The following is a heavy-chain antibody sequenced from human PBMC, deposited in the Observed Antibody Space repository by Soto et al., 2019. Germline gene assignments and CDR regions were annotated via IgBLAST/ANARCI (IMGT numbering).Heavy chain of an antibody. V-gene: IGHV1-69*13. CDR2: IIPLFGTA. CDR1: GGTFSSYS. CDR3: AIEYSSSPPYYPIGY. J-gene: IGHJ4*02. Sequence: SVKVSCKASGGTFSSYSISWLRQAPGQGLEWMGGIIPLFGTANYAQKFQGRVTITAEESTSTAYMELSSLSTEDSAVYYCAIEYSSSPPYYPIGYWGQGTLVTVSS. D-gene: IGHD6-6*01.